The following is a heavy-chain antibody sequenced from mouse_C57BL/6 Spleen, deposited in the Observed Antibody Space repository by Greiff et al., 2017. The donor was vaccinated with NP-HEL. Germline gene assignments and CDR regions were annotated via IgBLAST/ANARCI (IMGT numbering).Heavy chain of an antibody. V-gene: IGHV14-4*01. Sequence: VQLQQSGAELVRPGASVKLSCTASGFNIKDDYMHWVKQRPEQGLEWIGWIDPENGDTEYASKFQGKATITADTSSNTAYLQLSSQTSEDTAVYYCTTSLYGGSMGYAMDYWGQGTSVTVSS. J-gene: IGHJ4*01. CDR3: TTSLYGGSMGYAMDY. CDR2: IDPENGDT. CDR1: GFNIKDDY. D-gene: IGHD1-1*01.